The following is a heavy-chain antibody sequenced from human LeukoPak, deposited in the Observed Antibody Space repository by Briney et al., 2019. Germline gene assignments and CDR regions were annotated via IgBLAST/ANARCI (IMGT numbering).Heavy chain of an antibody. V-gene: IGHV4-39*01. CDR1: GDSVRSSAYY. CDR2: IYYTGVT. Sequence: SETLSLTCTVPGDSVRSSAYYWGWIRQPPGKGLDWIASIYYTGVTYFHPSLGSRVSISLDTSNNQFSLQLTSVSAADTAVYYCVRHGGTSSLISYSWFDPWGQGILVTVPS. J-gene: IGHJ5*02. D-gene: IGHD2/OR15-2a*01. CDR3: VRHGGTSSLISYSWFDP.